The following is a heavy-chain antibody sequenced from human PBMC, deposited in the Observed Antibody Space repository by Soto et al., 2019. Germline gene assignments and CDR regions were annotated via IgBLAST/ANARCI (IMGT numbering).Heavy chain of an antibody. D-gene: IGHD6-6*01. V-gene: IGHV3-30-3*01. J-gene: IGHJ4*02. CDR3: ARDGGPFQLVGVLDY. CDR2: ISYDGSNK. Sequence: GGSLRLSCAASGFTFSSYAMHWVRQAPGKGLEWVAVISYDGSNKYYADSVKGRFTISRDNSKNTLYLQMNSLRAEDTAVYYCARDGGPFQLVGVLDYWGQGTLVTVSS. CDR1: GFTFSSYA.